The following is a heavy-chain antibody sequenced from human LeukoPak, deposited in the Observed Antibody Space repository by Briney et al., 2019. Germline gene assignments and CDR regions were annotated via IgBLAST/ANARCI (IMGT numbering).Heavy chain of an antibody. D-gene: IGHD2-2*01. CDR2: IWYDGSNK. V-gene: IGHV3-33*01. CDR1: GFTFSSYG. CDR3: ARDGPPAGLYFDN. Sequence: GRSLRLSCAASGFTFSSYGMHWVRQAPGKGLEWVAVIWYDGSNKYYADSVKGRFTISRDNAHNSLYLQMYTLRPEDTAVYYCARDGPPAGLYFDNWGQGTLVTVSS. J-gene: IGHJ4*02.